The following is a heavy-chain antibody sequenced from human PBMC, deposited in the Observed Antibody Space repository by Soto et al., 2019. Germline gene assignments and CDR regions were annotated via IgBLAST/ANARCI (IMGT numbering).Heavy chain of an antibody. J-gene: IGHJ6*04. CDR2: IYYGGST. Sequence: SETLSLTCTVSGGSISSYYWSWIRQPPGRGLEWIGYIYYGGSTNYNPSLKSRVTISADTSENQFSLKLSSVTAADTAVYYCARYLLYGPSDYYCDVMAFWGKGSTVIVSA. CDR1: GGSISSYY. CDR3: ARYLLYGPSDYYCDVMAF. D-gene: IGHD2-2*02. V-gene: IGHV4-59*12.